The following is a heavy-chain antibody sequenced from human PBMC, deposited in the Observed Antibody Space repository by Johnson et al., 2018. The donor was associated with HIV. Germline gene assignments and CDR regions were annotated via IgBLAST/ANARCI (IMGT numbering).Heavy chain of an antibody. Sequence: VQLVESGGGVVQPGRSLRLSCAASGFRFSSYDMHWVRQATGKGLELVSAIGTAGDTYYPGSVKGRFTISRDNSKNMVYLQMNSLRPEDTAVYYCAKGASGSQRRGAFHIWGQGTMVTVSS. V-gene: IGHV3-13*01. CDR3: AKGASGSQRRGAFHI. CDR2: IGTAGDT. D-gene: IGHD1-26*01. J-gene: IGHJ3*02. CDR1: GFRFSSYD.